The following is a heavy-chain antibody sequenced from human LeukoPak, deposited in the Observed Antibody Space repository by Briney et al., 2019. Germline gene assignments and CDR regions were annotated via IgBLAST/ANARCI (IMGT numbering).Heavy chain of an antibody. CDR1: GLTFSSHP. CDR2: ISQDGSKR. Sequence: PGRSLRLSCAACGLTFSSHPMHWVRQAPGKGLEWVAVISQDGSKRHYADSVKGRFIISRDNSRNTLYLQMNSLRAEDTAVYYCVREPGPGYFDYWGQGTLVTVSS. CDR3: VREPGPGYFDY. V-gene: IGHV3-30-3*01. J-gene: IGHJ4*02. D-gene: IGHD6-13*01.